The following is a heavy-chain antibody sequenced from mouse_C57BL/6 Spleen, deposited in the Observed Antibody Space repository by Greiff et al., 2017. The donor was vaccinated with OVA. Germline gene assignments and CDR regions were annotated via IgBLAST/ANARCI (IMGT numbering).Heavy chain of an antibody. CDR3: ARWTAKYFDY. CDR1: GYAFSSSW. J-gene: IGHJ2*01. Sequence: QVQLQQSGPELVKPGASVKISCKASGYAFSSSWMNWVKQRPGKGLEWIGRIYPGDGDTNYNGKFKGKATLTANKSSSTAYMQLSILTSEDSAVYFYARWTAKYFDYWGQGTTLTVSS. CDR2: IYPGDGDT. V-gene: IGHV1-82*01.